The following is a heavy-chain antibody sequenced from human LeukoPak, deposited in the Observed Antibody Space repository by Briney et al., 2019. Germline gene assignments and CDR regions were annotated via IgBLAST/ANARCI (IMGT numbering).Heavy chain of an antibody. D-gene: IGHD6-13*01. CDR3: ARGRSWTPGIAAAGMLY. V-gene: IGHV4-34*01. CDR2: INHSGST. CDR1: GGSFSGYY. Sequence: SETLSLTCAVYGGSFSGYYWSWIRQPPGKGLEWIGEINHSGSTNYNPSLKSRVTISVDTSKNQFSLKLSSVTAADTAVYYCARGRSWTPGIAAAGMLYWGQGTLVTVSS. J-gene: IGHJ4*02.